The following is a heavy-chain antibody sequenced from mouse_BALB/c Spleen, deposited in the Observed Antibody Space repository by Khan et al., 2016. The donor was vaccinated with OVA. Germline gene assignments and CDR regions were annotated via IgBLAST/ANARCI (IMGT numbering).Heavy chain of an antibody. CDR3: AMQAGDYDGDWYFDV. CDR2: IDPANGNT. CDR1: GFNIKDNF. Sequence: VQLQQSGAELMKPGASVKLSCTATGFNIKDNFMHWVKQRPEQGLEWIGRIDPANGNTKYDPKFQGKATITAHTSSNTAYLQLSSLTSEDTAVSYCAMQAGDYDGDWYFDVWGAGTTVTVSS. J-gene: IGHJ1*01. D-gene: IGHD2-4*01. V-gene: IGHV14-3*02.